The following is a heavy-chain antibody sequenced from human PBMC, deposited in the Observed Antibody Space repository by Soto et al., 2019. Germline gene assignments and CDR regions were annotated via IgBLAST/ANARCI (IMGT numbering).Heavy chain of an antibody. J-gene: IGHJ4*02. CDR1: GYSFTSDW. CDR2: IYPGDSDT. V-gene: IGHV5-51*01. CDR3: ARPVFSSGWYGPSFDY. D-gene: IGHD6-19*01. Sequence: PGESLKISCKGSGYSFTSDWIGWVRQMPVKGLEWMGIIYPGDSDTRYSPSFQGQVTISADKSISTAYLQWSSLKASDTAMYYCARPVFSSGWYGPSFDYWGQGTLVTVSS.